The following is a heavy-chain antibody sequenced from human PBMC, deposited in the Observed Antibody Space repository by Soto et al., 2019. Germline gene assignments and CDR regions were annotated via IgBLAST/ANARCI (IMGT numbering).Heavy chain of an antibody. Sequence: PSETLSLTCTVSGGSISSGGYYWSWIRQHPGKGLEWIGYIYYSGSTYYNPSLKSRVTISVDTSKNQFSLKLSSVTAADTAVYYCARGTTNWEPNIPSFDYWGQGTLVTVSS. J-gene: IGHJ4*02. CDR3: ARGTTNWEPNIPSFDY. V-gene: IGHV4-31*03. D-gene: IGHD1-26*01. CDR1: GGSISSGGYY. CDR2: IYYSGST.